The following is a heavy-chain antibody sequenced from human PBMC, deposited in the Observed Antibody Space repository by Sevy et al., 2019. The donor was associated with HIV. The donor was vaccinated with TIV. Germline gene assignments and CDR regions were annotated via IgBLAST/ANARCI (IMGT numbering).Heavy chain of an antibody. CDR2: ISAYNGNT. Sequence: ASVKVSCKASGYTFTSYGISWVRQAPGQGLEWMGWISAYNGNTNYAQKLQGRVTMTTDTSTSTAYMELRSLRSDDTAVYYCARYLESLERPAFDIWGQGTMVTVSS. CDR3: ARYLESLERPAFDI. J-gene: IGHJ3*02. D-gene: IGHD1-1*01. V-gene: IGHV1-18*01. CDR1: GYTFTSYG.